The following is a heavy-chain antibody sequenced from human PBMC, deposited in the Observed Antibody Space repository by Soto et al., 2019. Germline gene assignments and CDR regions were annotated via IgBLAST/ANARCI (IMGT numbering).Heavy chain of an antibody. CDR2: IKQDGSEK. J-gene: IGHJ6*02. Sequence: GGSLRLSCAASGFTFSSYWMSWVRQAPGKGLEWVANIKQDGSEKYYVNSVKGRFTISRDNAKNSLYLQMNSLRAEDTAVYYCARDARWGYLTHYGMDVWGQGTTVTVSS. CDR3: ARDARWGYLTHYGMDV. D-gene: IGHD3-16*01. CDR1: GFTFSSYW. V-gene: IGHV3-7*01.